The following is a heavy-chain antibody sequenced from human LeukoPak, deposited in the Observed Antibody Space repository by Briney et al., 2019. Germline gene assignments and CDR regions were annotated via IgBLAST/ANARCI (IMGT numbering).Heavy chain of an antibody. CDR3: ARATYYYDSSGYYPLDY. Sequence: PGGSLRLSCAASGFTFSSYWMSWVRQAPGKGLEWVANIKQDGSEKYYVDSVKGRFTISRDNSKNTLYLQMNSLRAEDTAVYYCARATYYYDSSGYYPLDYWGQGTLVTVSS. J-gene: IGHJ4*02. CDR1: GFTFSSYW. V-gene: IGHV3-7*01. CDR2: IKQDGSEK. D-gene: IGHD3-22*01.